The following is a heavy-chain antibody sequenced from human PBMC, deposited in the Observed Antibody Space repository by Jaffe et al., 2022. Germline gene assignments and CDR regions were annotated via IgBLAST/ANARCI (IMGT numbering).Heavy chain of an antibody. D-gene: IGHD5-12*01. J-gene: IGHJ6*03. CDR1: GFTFSSYE. V-gene: IGHV3-48*03. Sequence: EVQLVESGGGLVQPGGSLRLSCAASGFTFSSYEMNWVRQAPGKGLEWVSYISSSGSTIYYADSVKGRFTISRDNAKNSLYLQMNSLRAEDTAVYYCARGDGYPPLIYYYYMDVWGKGTTVTVSS. CDR3: ARGDGYPPLIYYYYMDV. CDR2: ISSSGSTI.